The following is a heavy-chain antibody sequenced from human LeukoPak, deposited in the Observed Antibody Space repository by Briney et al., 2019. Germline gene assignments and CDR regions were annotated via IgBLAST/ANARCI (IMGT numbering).Heavy chain of an antibody. Sequence: SETLSLTCVVSGGSISSYYWSWIRQPPGKGLEWIGYIYYSGSTNYNPSLKSRVTISVDTSKNQFSLKLSSVTAADTAVYYCARVRYYDSSGYYPTADYWGQGTLVTVSS. V-gene: IGHV4-59*01. D-gene: IGHD3-22*01. CDR2: IYYSGST. CDR1: GGSISSYY. CDR3: ARVRYYDSSGYYPTADY. J-gene: IGHJ4*02.